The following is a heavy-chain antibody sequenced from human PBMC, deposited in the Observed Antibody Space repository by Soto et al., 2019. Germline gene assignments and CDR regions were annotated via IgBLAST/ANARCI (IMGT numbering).Heavy chain of an antibody. CDR3: ARGTPTGGNPPGYYYGMDV. V-gene: IGHV1-69*01. J-gene: IGHJ6*02. CDR1: GGTFSSYA. CDR2: IIPIFGTA. Sequence: QVQLVQSGAEVKKPGSSVKVSCKASGGTFSSYAISWVRQAPGQGLEWMGGIIPIFGTANYAQKFQGRVTITADESTSTAYMELSSLRSEDTAVYYCARGTPTGGNPPGYYYGMDVWGQGTTVTVSS. D-gene: IGHD2-15*01.